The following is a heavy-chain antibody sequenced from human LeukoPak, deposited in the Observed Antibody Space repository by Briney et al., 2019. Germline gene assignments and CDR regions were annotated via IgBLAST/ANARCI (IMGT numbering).Heavy chain of an antibody. V-gene: IGHV5-51*01. J-gene: IGHJ6*01. CDR2: IYPGDSDT. CDR3: AKPRLRGVSYIDG. D-gene: IGHD3-10*01. Sequence: GESLKISCKGSGYTFTSNWIGWVRQMPGKGLEWMGIIYPGDSDTRYSPSFQGQVTISADKSINTAYLQWSSLKASDTAMYYCAKPRLRGVSYIDGWGKGTTVTVSS. CDR1: GYTFTSNW.